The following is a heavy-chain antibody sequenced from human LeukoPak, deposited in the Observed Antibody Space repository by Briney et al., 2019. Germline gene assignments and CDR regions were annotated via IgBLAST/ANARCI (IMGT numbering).Heavy chain of an antibody. Sequence: GGSLRLSCTASGLTFSSYGMHWVRQAPGKGLEWVAVIWYDGSNKYYADSVKGRFTISRDNSKNTLYLQMNSLRAEDTAVYYCASAPTYYYDSSGFHDAFDIWGQGTMVTVSS. CDR1: GLTFSSYG. D-gene: IGHD3-22*01. CDR2: IWYDGSNK. V-gene: IGHV3-33*08. J-gene: IGHJ3*02. CDR3: ASAPTYYYDSSGFHDAFDI.